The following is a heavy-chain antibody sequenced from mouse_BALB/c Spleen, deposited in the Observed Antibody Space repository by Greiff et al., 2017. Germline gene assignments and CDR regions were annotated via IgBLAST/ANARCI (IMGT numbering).Heavy chain of an antibody. CDR1: GYSITSGYY. Sequence: EVQLVESGPGLVKPSQSLSLTCSVTGYSITSGYYWNWIRQFPGNKLEWMGYISYDGSNNYNPSLKNRISITRYTSKNQFFLKLNSVTTEDTATYYCARVDDYFDYWGQGTTLTVSS. CDR3: ARVDDYFDY. CDR2: ISYDGSN. J-gene: IGHJ2*01. V-gene: IGHV3-6*02.